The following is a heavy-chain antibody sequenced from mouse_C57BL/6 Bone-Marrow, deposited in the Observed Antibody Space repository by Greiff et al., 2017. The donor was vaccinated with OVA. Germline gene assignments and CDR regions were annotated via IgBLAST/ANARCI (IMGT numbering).Heavy chain of an antibody. CDR3: ARLDYSNYGGFAY. V-gene: IGHV1-64*01. Sequence: VQLQQPGAELVKPGASVKLSCKASGYTFTSYWMHWVKQRPGQGLEWIGMIHPNSGSTNYNEKFKSKATLTVDKSSSTAYMQLSSLTSEDSAVYDCARLDYSNYGGFAYWGQGTLVTVSA. D-gene: IGHD2-5*01. CDR2: IHPNSGST. J-gene: IGHJ3*01. CDR1: GYTFTSYW.